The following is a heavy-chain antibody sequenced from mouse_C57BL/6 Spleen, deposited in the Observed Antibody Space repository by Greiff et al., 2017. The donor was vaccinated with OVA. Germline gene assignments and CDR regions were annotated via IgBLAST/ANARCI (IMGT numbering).Heavy chain of an antibody. CDR1: GYTFTSYW. CDR3: AREGDYYGSVY. Sequence: QVQLQQSGAELVRPGSSVKLSCKASGYTFTSYWMHWVKQRPIQGLEWIGNIDPSDSETHYNQKFKDKATVTVDKSSSTAYMQLSSLTSEDSAVYYCAREGDYYGSVYWGQGTTLTVSS. V-gene: IGHV1-52*01. CDR2: IDPSDSET. D-gene: IGHD1-1*01. J-gene: IGHJ2*01.